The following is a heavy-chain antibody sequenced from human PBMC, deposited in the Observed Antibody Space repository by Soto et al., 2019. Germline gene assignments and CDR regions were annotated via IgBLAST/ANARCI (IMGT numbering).Heavy chain of an antibody. J-gene: IGHJ4*02. CDR1: GGSIYSGSYS. CDR2: IYHSGST. V-gene: IGHV4-30-2*01. D-gene: IGHD4-17*01. CDR3: ASRSGNYGGTPYSFDY. Sequence: SETLSLTCAVSGGSIYSGSYSWNWIRQPPGKGLEWIGYIYHSGSTYYNPSLKSRVTISVDRSKNQFSLKLSSVTAADTAVYYCASRSGNYGGTPYSFDYWGQGTLVTVSS.